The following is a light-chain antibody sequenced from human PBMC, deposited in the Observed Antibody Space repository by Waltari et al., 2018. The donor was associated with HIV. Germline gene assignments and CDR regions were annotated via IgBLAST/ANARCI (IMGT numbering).Light chain of an antibody. J-gene: IGLJ3*02. V-gene: IGLV2-14*03. Sequence: QSALTQPASVSGSPGQSITISCTGTSSDVGGYNYFPWYQQTPGKAPKLMIYDVSNRPSGVSNRFSGSKSGNTASLTISGLQAEDEADYYCSSYTSSSTLVFGGGTKLTVL. CDR3: SSYTSSSTLV. CDR1: SSDVGGYNY. CDR2: DVS.